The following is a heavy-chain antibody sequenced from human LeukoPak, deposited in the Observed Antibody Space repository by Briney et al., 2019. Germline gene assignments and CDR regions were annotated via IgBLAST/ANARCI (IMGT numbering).Heavy chain of an antibody. V-gene: IGHV6-1*01. D-gene: IGHD1-26*01. J-gene: IGHJ4*02. CDR2: TYSRSKWFN. CDR3: ARGTGSLDY. CDR1: GGSVSSKSAS. Sequence: SQTLSLTCAISGGSVSSKSASWNWIRQSPSRGLEWLGRTYSRSKWFNDYAVSVKGRISINPDTSKNQFSLHLTSVTPDDTAVYFCARGTGSLDYWGQGTLVTVSS.